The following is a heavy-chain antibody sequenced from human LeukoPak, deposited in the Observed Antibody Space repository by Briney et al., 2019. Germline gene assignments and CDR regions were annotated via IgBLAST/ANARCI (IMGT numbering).Heavy chain of an antibody. CDR1: GYIFPSYG. D-gene: IGHD1-14*01. J-gene: IGHJ5*02. V-gene: IGHV1-18*01. CDR3: ARGAGRTPLGP. CDR2: ISAYNGNT. Sequence: GASVKVSCKGSGYIFPSYGLAWVRQAPGQGLEWMGWISAYNGNTNYAQKLQGRVTMTTDTSTSTAYMELRSLRSDDTAVYYCARGAGRTPLGPWGQGTLVTVSS.